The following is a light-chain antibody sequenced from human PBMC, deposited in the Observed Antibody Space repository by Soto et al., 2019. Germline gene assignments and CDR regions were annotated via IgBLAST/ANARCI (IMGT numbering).Light chain of an antibody. CDR2: AAS. Sequence: DIQMTQSPSSLFASVGDRVTITCRASQTINNYVSWYQQKPGKAPKSLIYAASTLQRGVPTRFSGSGSGTDFTLTINSLQPEDSAIYYCQQSAKIPRTFGQGTKVEI. CDR3: QQSAKIPRT. J-gene: IGKJ1*01. CDR1: QTINNY. V-gene: IGKV1-39*01.